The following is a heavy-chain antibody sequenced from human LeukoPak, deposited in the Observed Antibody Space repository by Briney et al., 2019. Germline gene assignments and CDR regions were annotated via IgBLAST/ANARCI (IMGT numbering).Heavy chain of an antibody. V-gene: IGHV7-4-1*02. CDR3: ARLFDYGDYPYFDY. Sequence: ASVKVSCKASGYTFTNYGINWVRQAPGQGLEWMGWINTNTGNPTYAQGFTGRFVFSLDTSVSTAYLQISSLKADDTAVYYCARLFDYGDYPYFDYWGQGTLVSVSS. J-gene: IGHJ4*02. CDR2: INTNTGNP. CDR1: GYTFTNYG. D-gene: IGHD4-17*01.